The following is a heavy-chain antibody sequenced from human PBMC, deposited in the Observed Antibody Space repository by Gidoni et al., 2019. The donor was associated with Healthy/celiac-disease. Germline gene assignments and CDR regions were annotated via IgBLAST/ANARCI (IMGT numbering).Heavy chain of an antibody. CDR1: GFTFSSYA. CDR2: ISGSGGRT. Sequence: EVQLLASGGGLVQPGGSLSLSCAASGFTFSSYAMSWVRQAPGKGLEWVSAISGSGGRTYYADSVKGRFTISRDNSKNTLYLQMNSLRAEDTAVYYCAKDLTFGGVIVPYYFDYWGQGTLVTVSS. V-gene: IGHV3-23*01. D-gene: IGHD3-16*02. CDR3: AKDLTFGGVIVPYYFDY. J-gene: IGHJ4*02.